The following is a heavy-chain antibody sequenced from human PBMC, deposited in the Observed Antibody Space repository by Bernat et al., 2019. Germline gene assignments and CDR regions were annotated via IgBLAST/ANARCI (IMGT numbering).Heavy chain of an antibody. D-gene: IGHD3-16*01. CDR3: TTGSSGGEDY. Sequence: EVQLVESGGALVKPGGSLRLSCATSGFIFSNFWLSWVRQVPGKGLEWVGRIKSKSSGGTADYGAPVKGRFTISRDDSKNTLYLQMNSLKIEDTAVYYCTTGSSGGEDYWGQGTLVTVPS. J-gene: IGHJ4*02. V-gene: IGHV3-15*02. CDR2: IKSKSSGGTA. CDR1: GFIFSNFW.